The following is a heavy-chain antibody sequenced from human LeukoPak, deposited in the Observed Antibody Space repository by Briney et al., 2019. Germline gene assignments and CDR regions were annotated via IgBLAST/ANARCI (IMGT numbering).Heavy chain of an antibody. CDR2: ISGRDGST. CDR3: AKAGTFIT. J-gene: IGHJ4*02. CDR1: GFTFSTSA. Sequence: GGSLRLSCAASGFTFSTSAMSWVRQAPGKGLEWVLAISGRDGSTSYADSVKGRFTISRDNSKNTLYLQLDSLRAEDTAVYYCAKAGTFITWGQGTLVTVSS. V-gene: IGHV3-23*01. D-gene: IGHD3-10*01.